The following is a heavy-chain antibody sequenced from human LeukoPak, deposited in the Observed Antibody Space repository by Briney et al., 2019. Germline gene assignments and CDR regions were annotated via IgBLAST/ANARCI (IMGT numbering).Heavy chain of an antibody. CDR1: GYTFTSYA. J-gene: IGHJ5*02. CDR3: AKMVTGFPNWFDP. D-gene: IGHD1-1*01. V-gene: IGHV1-3*01. CDR2: INAGNGNT. Sequence: ASVKVSCKASGYTFTSYAMHWVRQAPGQRLEWMGWINAGNGNTKYSQKFQGRVTITRDTSASTVYMELSSLRSEDTAVYYCAKMVTGFPNWFDPWGQGTLVTVSS.